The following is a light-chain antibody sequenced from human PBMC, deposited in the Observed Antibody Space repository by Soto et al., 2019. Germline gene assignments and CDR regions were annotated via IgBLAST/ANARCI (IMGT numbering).Light chain of an antibody. CDR3: CPFTSSNNHV. CDR2: EVN. J-gene: IGLJ6*01. V-gene: IGLV2-23*02. CDR1: SSDFGNYNL. Sequence: QSALTQPASVSGSPGQSITISCTGTSSDFGNYNLVSWYQQHPGKVPKLILFEVNKRPSGVSGRFSGSKSGNTASLTISGLQAEDEADYYCCPFTSSNNHVFGSGTKLTV.